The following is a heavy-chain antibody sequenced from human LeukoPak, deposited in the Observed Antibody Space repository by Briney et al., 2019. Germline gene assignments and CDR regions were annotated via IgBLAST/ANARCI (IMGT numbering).Heavy chain of an antibody. D-gene: IGHD1-26*01. V-gene: IGHV3-30*18. CDR1: GFTFSSYG. Sequence: GGSLRLSCAASGFTFSSYGMHWVRQAPGKGLEWVAVISYDGSNKYYADSVKGRFTISRDNSKNTLYLQMNSLRAGDTAVHSCANDAGVYSGSYLPIRYWGQGTLVTVSS. CDR3: ANDAGVYSGSYLPIRY. CDR2: ISYDGSNK. J-gene: IGHJ4*02.